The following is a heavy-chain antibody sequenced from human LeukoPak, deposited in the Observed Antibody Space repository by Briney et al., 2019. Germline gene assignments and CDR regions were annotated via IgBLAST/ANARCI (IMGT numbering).Heavy chain of an antibody. CDR2: IYYSGST. CDR1: GGSISSYY. D-gene: IGHD3-10*01. CDR3: ARLRDAIRGVIIRTFDY. V-gene: IGHV4-59*08. J-gene: IGHJ4*02. Sequence: PSETLSLTCTVSGGSISSYYWSWIRQPPGKGLEWIGYIYYSGSTNYNPSLKSRVTISVDTSKNQFSLKLSSVTAADTAVYYCARLRDAIRGVIIRTFDYWGQGTLVTVSS.